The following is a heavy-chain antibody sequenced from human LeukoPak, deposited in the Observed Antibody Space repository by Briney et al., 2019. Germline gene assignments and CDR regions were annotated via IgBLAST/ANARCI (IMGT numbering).Heavy chain of an antibody. D-gene: IGHD3-22*01. Sequence: PGGSLRLSCEASGFTLSSYHMNWVRQAPGKGLEWVSSISTSSTYIYYADSMKGRFTISRDNAKNSLYLQMNSLKTEDTAVYYCTTEYYYDSSGHYRGYWGQGTLVTVSS. V-gene: IGHV3-21*03. CDR3: TTEYYYDSSGHYRGY. CDR1: GFTLSSYH. CDR2: ISTSSTYI. J-gene: IGHJ4*02.